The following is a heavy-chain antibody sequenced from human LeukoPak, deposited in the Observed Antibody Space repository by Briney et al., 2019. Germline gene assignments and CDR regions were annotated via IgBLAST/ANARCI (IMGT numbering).Heavy chain of an antibody. CDR1: GFTFSTDS. V-gene: IGHV3-48*01. J-gene: IGHJ6*02. Sequence: GGSLRLSCAASGFTFSTDSMTWVRQAPGKGLEWVSYISGTSRTIYYADLGKGRFTISRDNAKNSLYLQMNSLRAEDTAVYYCARVGDIVVGYAFDVWGQGTTVTVSS. CDR2: ISGTSRTI. CDR3: ARVGDIVVGYAFDV. D-gene: IGHD2-15*01.